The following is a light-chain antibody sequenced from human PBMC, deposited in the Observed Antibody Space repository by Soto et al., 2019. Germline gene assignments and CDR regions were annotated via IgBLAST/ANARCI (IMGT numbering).Light chain of an antibody. J-gene: IGKJ4*02. CDR1: QAVSTW. CDR2: AAS. Sequence: DIQMTQSPSFVSASVGDRVTITCRASQAVSTWLAWYQQKPGDAPKLLIYAASTLQSGVPSRFSGSGSESDFTLTIRSLQPEDFATYYWQQANRFPRTFGEGTKVEIK. CDR3: QQANRFPRT. V-gene: IGKV1-12*01.